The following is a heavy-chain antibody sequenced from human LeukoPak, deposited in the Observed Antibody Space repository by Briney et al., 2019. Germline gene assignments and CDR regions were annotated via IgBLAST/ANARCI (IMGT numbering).Heavy chain of an antibody. D-gene: IGHD3-10*02. CDR3: ARDRHHYVAMDV. V-gene: IGHV3-23*01. Sequence: GGSLRLSCEASGFTFSAYATTWVRQAPGKGLEWVSSVGSDNKPHYSESVKGRFAISRDNSKSMLFLQLNSLRAEDTAIYYCARDRHHYVAMDVGGQGTTVTVS. CDR2: VGSDNKP. CDR1: GFTFSAYA. J-gene: IGHJ6*02.